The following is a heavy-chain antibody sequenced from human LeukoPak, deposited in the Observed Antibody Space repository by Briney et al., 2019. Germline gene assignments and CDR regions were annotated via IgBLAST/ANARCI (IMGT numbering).Heavy chain of an antibody. D-gene: IGHD2-21*02. CDR2: ISGSGGST. Sequence: PGGSLRLSCAASGFTFSSYAMSWVRQAPGKGLEWVSAISGSGGSTYYADSVKGRFTISRDNSKNTLYLQMNSLRAEDTAVYYCAKDSAYCGGDCYIKNLRDAFDIWGQGTMVTVSS. CDR1: GFTFSSYA. J-gene: IGHJ3*02. V-gene: IGHV3-23*01. CDR3: AKDSAYCGGDCYIKNLRDAFDI.